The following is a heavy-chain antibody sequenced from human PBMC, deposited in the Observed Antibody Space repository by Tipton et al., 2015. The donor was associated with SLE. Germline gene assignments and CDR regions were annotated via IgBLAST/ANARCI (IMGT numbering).Heavy chain of an antibody. CDR2: IYTSGST. Sequence: QLVQSGAEVKKPGESLKISCKGSGYSFTSYWIGWVRQMPGKGLEWIGYIYTSGSTNYNPSLKSRVTISVDTSKNQFSLKLSSVTAADTAVYYCARRSYGALDYWGQGTLVTVSS. V-gene: IGHV4-4*09. CDR1: GYSFTSYW. J-gene: IGHJ4*02. D-gene: IGHD4-17*01. CDR3: ARRSYGALDY.